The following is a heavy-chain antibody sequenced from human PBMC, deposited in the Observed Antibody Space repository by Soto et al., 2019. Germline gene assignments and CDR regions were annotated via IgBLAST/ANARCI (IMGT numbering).Heavy chain of an antibody. V-gene: IGHV3-74*01. J-gene: IGHJ6*02. Sequence: EVKVVESGGGLVQPGGSLRLSCAASGFTFTTYWIHWVRQVPGKGLVWVSRIKGDGSSLSYADSVRGRFTISRDNVENTVYLPMGSLRADDTAVYYCARGLKNYYGVDVWGQGTTVTVSS. CDR2: IKGDGSSL. CDR3: ARGLKNYYGVDV. CDR1: GFTFTTYW.